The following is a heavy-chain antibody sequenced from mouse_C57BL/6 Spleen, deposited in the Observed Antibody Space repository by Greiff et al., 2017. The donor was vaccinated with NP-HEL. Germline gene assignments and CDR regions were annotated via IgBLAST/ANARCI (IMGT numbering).Heavy chain of an antibody. V-gene: IGHV1-4*01. CDR3: ARDGAFTTVVATEAMDY. Sequence: QVQLQQSGAELARPGASVKMSCKASGYTFTSYTMHWVKQRPGQGLEWIGYINPSSGYTKYNQKFKDKATLTADKSSSTAYMQLSSLTSEDSAVYYCARDGAFTTVVATEAMDYWGQGTSVTVSS. D-gene: IGHD1-1*01. CDR2: INPSSGYT. J-gene: IGHJ4*01. CDR1: GYTFTSYT.